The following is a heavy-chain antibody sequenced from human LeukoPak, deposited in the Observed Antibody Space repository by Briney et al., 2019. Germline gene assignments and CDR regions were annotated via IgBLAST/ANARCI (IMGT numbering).Heavy chain of an antibody. Sequence: GGSLRLSCAVSGFTFSSYAMNWVRQAPGKGLEWVSYISSSSRTIHYADSVKGRFTISRDNAKNSLYLQMNSLRAEDTAVYYCARDTHYYGSGSPALDIWGQGTMVTVSS. CDR1: GFTFSSYA. J-gene: IGHJ3*02. D-gene: IGHD3-10*01. CDR3: ARDTHYYGSGSPALDI. CDR2: ISSSSRTI. V-gene: IGHV3-48*01.